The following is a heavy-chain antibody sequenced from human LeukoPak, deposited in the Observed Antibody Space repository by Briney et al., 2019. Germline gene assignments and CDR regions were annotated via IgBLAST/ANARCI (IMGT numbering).Heavy chain of an antibody. V-gene: IGHV3-48*01. CDR1: GFIFTSYT. D-gene: IGHD3-10*01. CDR2: ISISSGAT. Sequence: GGSLRLACAAYGFIFTSYTMNWVRQAPGKGLEWDSSISISSGATYYSDSGKGRFTISRDKGKNSLYLQMNGLRAEDTAVYHCARGGSSRDFEYWGQGTLITVSS. J-gene: IGHJ4*02. CDR3: ARGGSSRDFEY.